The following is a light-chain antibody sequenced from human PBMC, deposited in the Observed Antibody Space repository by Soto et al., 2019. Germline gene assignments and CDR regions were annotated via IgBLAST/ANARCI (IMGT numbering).Light chain of an antibody. CDR1: QSISSW. Sequence: DIQMTQSPSTLSASVGDRVTITCRASQSISSWLAWYQQKPGKAPKLLIYAASRLQGGVPSRFSGSGSGTDFTLTFSSLQPEDSATYYCQQSYSTPRTFGQGTKVDIK. CDR3: QQSYSTPRT. V-gene: IGKV1-39*01. J-gene: IGKJ1*01. CDR2: AAS.